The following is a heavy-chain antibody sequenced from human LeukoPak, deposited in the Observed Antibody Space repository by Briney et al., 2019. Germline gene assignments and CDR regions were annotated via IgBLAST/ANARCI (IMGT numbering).Heavy chain of an antibody. J-gene: IGHJ4*02. V-gene: IGHV1-18*01. CDR3: ARDLGIAVAGTWGY. Sequence: ASVKVSCXASGYTFTSYGISWVRQAPGQGLEWMGWISAYNGNTNYAQKLQGRVTMTTDTSTSTAYMELRSLRSDDTAVHFCARDLGIAVAGTWGYWGQGTLVTVSS. CDR2: ISAYNGNT. CDR1: GYTFTSYG. D-gene: IGHD6-19*01.